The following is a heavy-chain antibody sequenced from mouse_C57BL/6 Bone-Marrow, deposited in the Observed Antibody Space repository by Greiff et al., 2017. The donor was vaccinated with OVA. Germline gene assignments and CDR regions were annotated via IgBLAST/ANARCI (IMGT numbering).Heavy chain of an antibody. Sequence: EVQRVESGGGLVKPGGSLKLSCAASGFTFSDYGMHWVRQAPEKGLEWVAYISSGSSTIYYADTVKGRFTISRDNAKNTLFLQMTSLRSEDTAMYYCATSLYSNYDYYAMDYWGQGTSVTVSS. V-gene: IGHV5-17*01. CDR1: GFTFSDYG. J-gene: IGHJ4*01. CDR3: ATSLYSNYDYYAMDY. D-gene: IGHD2-5*01. CDR2: ISSGSSTI.